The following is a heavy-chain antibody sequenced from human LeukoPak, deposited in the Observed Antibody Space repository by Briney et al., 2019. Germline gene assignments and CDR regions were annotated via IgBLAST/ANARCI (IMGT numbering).Heavy chain of an antibody. CDR1: GYTFTSYD. V-gene: IGHV1-8*01. CDR3: AREGGGYSYGYNAFDI. D-gene: IGHD5-18*01. Sequence: EASVKVSCKASGYTFTSYDINWVRQATGQGLEWMGWMNPNSGNTGYAQKFQGRVTMTRNTSISTAYMELSSLRSEDTAVYYCAREGGGYSYGYNAFDIWGQGTTVTVSS. J-gene: IGHJ3*02. CDR2: MNPNSGNT.